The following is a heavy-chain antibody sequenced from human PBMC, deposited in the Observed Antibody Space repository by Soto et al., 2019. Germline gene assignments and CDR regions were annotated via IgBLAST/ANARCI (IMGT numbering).Heavy chain of an antibody. CDR2: IYNSGST. J-gene: IGHJ3*02. CDR1: GGSFSDYY. D-gene: IGHD4-17*01. V-gene: IGHV4-34*09. CDR3: AGYGDYEGGDI. Sequence: SETLSLTCAVYGGSFSDYYWSWIRQHPGKGLELIGHIYNSGSTYYNPSLESQVTISVDTSKKQFSLKLSSVTAADTAVYYCAGYGDYEGGDIWGQGTMVTVSS.